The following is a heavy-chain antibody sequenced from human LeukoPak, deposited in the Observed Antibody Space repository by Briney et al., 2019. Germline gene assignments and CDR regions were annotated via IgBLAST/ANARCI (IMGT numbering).Heavy chain of an antibody. CDR3: GRPGIAAADAFDI. J-gene: IGHJ3*02. V-gene: IGHV4-59*08. D-gene: IGHD6-13*01. CDR1: GFTFTSYS. Sequence: GSLRLSCAASGFTFTSYSMNWVRQAPGKGLEWIGYIYYSGSTNYNPSLKSRVTISVDTSKNQFSLKLSSVTAADTAVYYCGRPGIAAADAFDIWGQGTMVTVSS. CDR2: IYYSGST.